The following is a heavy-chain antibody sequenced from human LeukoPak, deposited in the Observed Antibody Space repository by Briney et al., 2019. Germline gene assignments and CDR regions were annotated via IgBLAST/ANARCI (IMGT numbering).Heavy chain of an antibody. D-gene: IGHD4-17*01. J-gene: IGHJ5*02. CDR3: ARVLGFLCGDERGWFDP. CDR1: GGSISIGRYY. Sequence: PSETLSLTRTVSGGSISIGRYYWSWIRRPAGRGLEWVGRIYTSGSTNYNPSLKSRVSISVDTSKNQFSLQLSSVTAADAAVYYCARVLGFLCGDERGWFDPWGQGTLVTVSS. V-gene: IGHV4-61*02. CDR2: IYTSGST.